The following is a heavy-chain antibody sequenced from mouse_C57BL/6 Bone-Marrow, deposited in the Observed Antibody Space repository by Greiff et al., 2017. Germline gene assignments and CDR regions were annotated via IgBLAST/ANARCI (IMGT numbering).Heavy chain of an antibody. D-gene: IGHD1-1*02. V-gene: IGHV1-82*01. CDR1: GYAFSSSW. CDR2: IYPGDGDT. CDR3: GGLSYYYAMDY. Sequence: QVQLQQSGPELVKPGASVKISCKASGYAFSSSWMNWVKQRPGKGLEWIGRIYPGDGDTNYNGKFKGKATLTADKSSSTAYMQLSSLTSEDSAVXFCGGLSYYYAMDYWGQGTSVTVSS. J-gene: IGHJ4*01.